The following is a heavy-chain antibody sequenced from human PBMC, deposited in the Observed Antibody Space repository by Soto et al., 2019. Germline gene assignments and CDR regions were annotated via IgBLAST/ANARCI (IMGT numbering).Heavy chain of an antibody. J-gene: IGHJ4*02. Sequence: GGSLKISCKGSGYSFTSYWISWVRQMPGKGLEWMGRIDPSDSYTNYSPSFQGHVTISADKSISTASLQLRRLKASDTPMHYCARHSNQLLGFAYWGQGTLVTVSS. CDR2: IDPSDSYT. CDR1: GYSFTSYW. V-gene: IGHV5-10-1*01. CDR3: ARHSNQLLGFAY. D-gene: IGHD2-2*01.